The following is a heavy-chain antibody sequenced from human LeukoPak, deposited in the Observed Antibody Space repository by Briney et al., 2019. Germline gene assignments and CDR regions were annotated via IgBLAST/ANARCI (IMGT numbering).Heavy chain of an antibody. J-gene: IGHJ4*02. CDR1: GYTFTSYG. V-gene: IGHV1-18*01. Sequence: ASVKVSCKTSGYTFTSYGISWMRQAPGQGLEWMGWISAYNGNTNYAQKLQGRVTMTTDTSTSTAYVELRSLRSDDTAVYYCARDPGVMEGYYFDYWGQGTLVTVSS. CDR2: ISAYNGNT. D-gene: IGHD2-21*01. CDR3: ARDPGVMEGYYFDY.